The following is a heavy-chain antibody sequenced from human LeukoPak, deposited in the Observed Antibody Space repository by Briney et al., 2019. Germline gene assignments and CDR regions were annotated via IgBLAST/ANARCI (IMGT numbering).Heavy chain of an antibody. CDR2: ISGSGGST. D-gene: IGHD2-2*01. J-gene: IGHJ4*01. CDR1: GFTFSSYA. CDR3: AKVGYCSSTSCYWRGTYYFDY. Sequence: GGSLRLSCAASGFTFSSYAMSWVRQAPGKGLEWVSAISGSGGSTYYAASVKGRFTISRDNSKNTLYLQMNSLRAEDTAVYYCAKVGYCSSTSCYWRGTYYFDYWGQGTLVTVSS. V-gene: IGHV3-23*01.